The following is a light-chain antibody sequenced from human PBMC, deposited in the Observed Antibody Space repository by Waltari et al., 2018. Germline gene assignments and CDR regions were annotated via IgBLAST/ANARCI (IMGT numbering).Light chain of an antibody. CDR3: ATWDDSRSF. Sequence: QSVLTHPPSVSGTPGQRLTISCSGSGSNIKTSYIYWYQKLAGPPPKLLIFENDQRPSGVPDRFSASKSGTSASLAINGLRSEDEALYYCATWDDSRSFFGGGTKLTVL. CDR2: END. CDR1: GSNIKTSY. V-gene: IGLV1-47*01. J-gene: IGLJ2*01.